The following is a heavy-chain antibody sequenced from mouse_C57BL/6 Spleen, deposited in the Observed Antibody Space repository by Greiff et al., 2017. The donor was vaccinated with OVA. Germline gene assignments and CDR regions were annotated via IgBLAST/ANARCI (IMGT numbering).Heavy chain of an antibody. J-gene: IGHJ3*01. Sequence: VQLQQSGTVLARPGASVKMSCKTSGYTFTSYWMHWVKQRPGQGLEWIGAIYPGNSDTSYNQKFKGKAKLTAVTSASTAYMELSSLTNEDSAVYYCTRDYGSRSAWFAYWGQGTLVTVSA. D-gene: IGHD1-1*01. CDR1: GYTFTSYW. V-gene: IGHV1-5*01. CDR3: TRDYGSRSAWFAY. CDR2: IYPGNSDT.